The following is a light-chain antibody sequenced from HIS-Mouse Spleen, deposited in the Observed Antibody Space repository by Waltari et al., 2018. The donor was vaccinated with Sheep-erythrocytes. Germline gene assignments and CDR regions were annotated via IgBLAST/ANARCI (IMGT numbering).Light chain of an antibody. Sequence: SYELTPPPSVSVSPGHTASITCSGDDLGDKYACWYQQKPGQSPVLVIYQDSKRPSGIPERFSGSNSGNTATLTISGTQAMDEADYYCQAWDSSTAVFGGGTKLTVL. J-gene: IGLJ2*01. CDR2: QDS. V-gene: IGLV3-1*01. CDR1: DLGDKY. CDR3: QAWDSSTAV.